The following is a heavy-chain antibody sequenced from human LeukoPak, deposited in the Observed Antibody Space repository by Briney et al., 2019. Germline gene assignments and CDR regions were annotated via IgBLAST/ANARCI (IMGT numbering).Heavy chain of an antibody. CDR3: AREDRYGDWVDY. Sequence: GGSLRLSCAASGFTFSSYSMNWVRQAPGEGLEWVSSISSSSSYIYYADSVKGRFTISRDNAKNSLYLQMNSLRAEDTAVYYCAREDRYGDWVDYWGQGTLVTVSS. D-gene: IGHD4-17*01. CDR1: GFTFSSYS. CDR2: ISSSSSYI. V-gene: IGHV3-21*01. J-gene: IGHJ4*02.